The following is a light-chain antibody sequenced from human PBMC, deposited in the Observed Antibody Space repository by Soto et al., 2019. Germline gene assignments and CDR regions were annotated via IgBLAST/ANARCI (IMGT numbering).Light chain of an antibody. CDR1: QSVSSN. V-gene: IGKV3-15*01. J-gene: IGKJ4*01. Sequence: VFTQSPATLFLCTGEGATLSCRASQSVSSNHLAWYQQKHGQAPRILIYAASTRDTGVSARFSGSGSGTEFTLTISRLQSEDVKMYYCQYYNNWLATFGGGTQVDI. CDR3: QYYNNWLAT. CDR2: AAS.